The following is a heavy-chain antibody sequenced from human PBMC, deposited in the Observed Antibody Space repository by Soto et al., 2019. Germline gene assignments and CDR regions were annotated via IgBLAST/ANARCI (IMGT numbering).Heavy chain of an antibody. V-gene: IGHV3-23*01. D-gene: IGHD4-17*01. CDR2: ISGSGGST. CDR1: GFTFSSYA. CDR3: AKDPWGATVPYLCY. J-gene: IGHJ4*02. Sequence: EVQLLESGGGLVQPGGSLRLSCATSGFTFSSYAMSWVRQAPGKGLEWVSAISGSGGSTYYADSVKGRFTISRDNSKNTLYLQMNSLRAEDTAVYYCAKDPWGATVPYLCYWGQGTLVTVSS.